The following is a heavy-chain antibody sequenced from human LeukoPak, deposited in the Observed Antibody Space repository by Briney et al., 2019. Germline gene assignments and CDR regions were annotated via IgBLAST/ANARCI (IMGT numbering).Heavy chain of an antibody. CDR3: TRVMWDSSGYPIDY. V-gene: IGHV3-23*01. J-gene: IGHJ4*02. CDR1: GFTFNSYA. D-gene: IGHD3-22*01. Sequence: GGSLILSCAASGFTFNSYAMSWVRQAPGKGLEWVSAISGNGGRTYYADSVKGRFTTSRDNSKNTLNLQMHRLRVEDTAVYYCTRVMWDSSGYPIDYWGQGSLVTVSS. CDR2: ISGNGGRT.